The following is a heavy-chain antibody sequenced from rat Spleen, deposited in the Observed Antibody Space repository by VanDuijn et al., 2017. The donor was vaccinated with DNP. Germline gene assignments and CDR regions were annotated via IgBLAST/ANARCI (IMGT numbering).Heavy chain of an antibody. CDR3: ASWAPIAPISAANY. V-gene: IGHV5-31*01. Sequence: EVQLVESGGDLVQPGGSLKLSCVVSGFTFNKYWMTWIRQVPGMGLEWVASMTNSGGNTFYPASVKGRFTISRDDAENTVHLQMNSLRSEDSATYYCASWAPIAPISAANYWGQGVMVTVSS. D-gene: IGHD1-2*01. CDR1: GFTFNKYW. J-gene: IGHJ2*01. CDR2: MTNSGGNT.